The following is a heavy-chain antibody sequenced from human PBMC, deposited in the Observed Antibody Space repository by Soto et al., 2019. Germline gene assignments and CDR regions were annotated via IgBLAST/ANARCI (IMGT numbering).Heavy chain of an antibody. CDR1: GGSISSSRYY. Sequence: PSETLSLTCTVSGGSISSSRYYWGWIRQGPGKGGEWSGSSGYSGSTYYKPSLKIRGTISLGTANSQCSVKLSSVSTADTAVYYCARYGHCSGGSCYSLFAYWGQG. J-gene: IGHJ4*02. V-gene: IGHV4-39*01. CDR2: SGYSGST. CDR3: ARYGHCSGGSCYSLFAY. D-gene: IGHD2-15*01.